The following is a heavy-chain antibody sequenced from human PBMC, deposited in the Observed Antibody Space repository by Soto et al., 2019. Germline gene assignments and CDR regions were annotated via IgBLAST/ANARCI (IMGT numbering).Heavy chain of an antibody. V-gene: IGHV3-30*18. D-gene: IGHD4-17*01. CDR3: AKDTGYGGNAYYFDF. CDR2: ISYDGSNN. J-gene: IGHJ4*02. Sequence: QVLLVESGGGVVQPGRSLRLSCAASGFTFNSYGMHWVRQAPGKGLEWVAVISYDGSNNYYTDSAKGRFTISRDNSRNTVCLQMDSLRVEDTAVYYCAKDTGYGGNAYYFDFWGQGTLVTVSS. CDR1: GFTFNSYG.